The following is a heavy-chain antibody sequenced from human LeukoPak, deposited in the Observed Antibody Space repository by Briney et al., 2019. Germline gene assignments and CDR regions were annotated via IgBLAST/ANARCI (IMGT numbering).Heavy chain of an antibody. CDR2: IIPIFGTA. D-gene: IGHD5-12*01. Sequence: SVKVSCKASGGTFSSYAISWVRQAPGQGLEWMGGIIPIFGTANYAQNFQGRVTITADESTSTAYMELSSLRSEDTAVYYCARDPAVGGYDLTGGWGQGTMVTVSS. J-gene: IGHJ3*01. V-gene: IGHV1-69*13. CDR1: GGTFSSYA. CDR3: ARDPAVGGYDLTGG.